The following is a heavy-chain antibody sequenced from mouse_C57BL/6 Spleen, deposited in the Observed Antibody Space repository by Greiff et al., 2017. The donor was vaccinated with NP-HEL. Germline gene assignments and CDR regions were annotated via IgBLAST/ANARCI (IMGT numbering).Heavy chain of an antibody. CDR3: ARPWAYYYGSYWYFDV. CDR1: GYTFTGYW. CDR2: ILPGSGST. D-gene: IGHD1-1*01. J-gene: IGHJ1*03. V-gene: IGHV1-9*01. Sequence: QVQLQQSGAELMKPGASVKLSCKATGYTFTGYWIEWVKQRPGHGLEWIGEILPGSGSTNYNEKFKGKATFTADTSSNTAYMQLSSLTTEDSAIYYCARPWAYYYGSYWYFDVWGTGTTVTVSS.